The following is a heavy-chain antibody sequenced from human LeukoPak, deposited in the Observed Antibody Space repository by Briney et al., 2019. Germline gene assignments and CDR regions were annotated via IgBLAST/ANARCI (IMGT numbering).Heavy chain of an antibody. CDR2: IYYSGST. V-gene: IGHV4-39*07. CDR1: GGSINSSSYY. CDR3: ARIPGVGATRHDAFDI. D-gene: IGHD1-26*01. J-gene: IGHJ3*02. Sequence: SETLSLTCTVSGGSINSSSYYWGWIRQPPGKGLEWIGSIYYSGSTYYNPSLKSRVTISVDTSKNQFSLQLSSVTAADTAVYYCARIPGVGATRHDAFDIWGQGTMVTVSS.